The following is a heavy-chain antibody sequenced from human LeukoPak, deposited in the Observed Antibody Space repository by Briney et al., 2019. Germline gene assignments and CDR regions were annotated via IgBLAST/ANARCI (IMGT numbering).Heavy chain of an antibody. CDR2: IKRDGSEK. J-gene: IGHJ3*02. Sequence: AGSLGLSCEASGFTFSSYWMTWVRQPPGKGLEWVANIKRDGSEKYYVDPVEGRFTISRDNAKNSLYLQMNSLRAEDTAVYYCARVGIAAVLDAFDIWGQGTMVTVSS. D-gene: IGHD6-13*01. CDR3: ARVGIAAVLDAFDI. V-gene: IGHV3-7*01. CDR1: GFTFSSYW.